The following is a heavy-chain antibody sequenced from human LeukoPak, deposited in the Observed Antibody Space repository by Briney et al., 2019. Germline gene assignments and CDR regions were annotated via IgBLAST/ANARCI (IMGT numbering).Heavy chain of an antibody. Sequence: GGSLRLSCEASGFTFNSYGMHWVRQAPGKGLEWVAVISYEGSNKYYADSVKGRFTISRDKSRNTLYLQMNSLRAEDTAVYYCAKARAGDITAAFNYWGQGTLVTVSS. J-gene: IGHJ4*02. V-gene: IGHV3-30*18. CDR2: ISYEGSNK. D-gene: IGHD6-13*01. CDR3: AKARAGDITAAFNY. CDR1: GFTFNSYG.